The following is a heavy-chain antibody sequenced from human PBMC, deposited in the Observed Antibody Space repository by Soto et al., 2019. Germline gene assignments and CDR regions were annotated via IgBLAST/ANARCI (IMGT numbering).Heavy chain of an antibody. CDR2: IYYSGST. J-gene: IGHJ6*02. CDR1: FGSISSSSYY. V-gene: IGHV4-39*01. CDR3: ARHVLRFLGHYGMDV. Sequence: ETLSLPCTVSFGSISSSSYYWVCIRQPPGKGLEWIGSIYYSGSTYYNPSLKSRVTISVDTSKNQFSLKLSSVTAADTAVYYCARHVLRFLGHYGMDVWGQGTTVTVS. D-gene: IGHD3-3*01.